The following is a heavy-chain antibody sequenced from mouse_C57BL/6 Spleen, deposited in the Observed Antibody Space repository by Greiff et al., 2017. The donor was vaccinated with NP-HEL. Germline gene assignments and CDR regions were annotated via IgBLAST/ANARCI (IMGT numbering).Heavy chain of an antibody. CDR3: AREQDYGTPFAY. D-gene: IGHD1-1*01. CDR2: IDPSDSYT. J-gene: IGHJ3*01. Sequence: QVQLQQPGAELVRPGTSVKLSCKASGYTFTSYWMHWVKQRPGQGLEWIGVIDPSDSYTNYNQKFKGKATLTVDTSSSTAYMQLSSLTSEDSAVYYCAREQDYGTPFAYWGQGTLVTVSA. CDR1: GYTFTSYW. V-gene: IGHV1-59*01.